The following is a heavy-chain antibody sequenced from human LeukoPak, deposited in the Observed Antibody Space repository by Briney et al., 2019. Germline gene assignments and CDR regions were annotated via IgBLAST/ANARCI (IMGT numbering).Heavy chain of an antibody. CDR2: INHSGST. Sequence: SETLSLTCAVYGGSFSGYYWSWIRQPPGKGLEWIGGINHSGSTNYNPSLKSRVTISVDTSKNQFSLKLSSVTAADMAVYYCAGSIAAAGSFDPWGQGTLVTVSS. CDR1: GGSFSGYY. V-gene: IGHV4-34*01. J-gene: IGHJ5*02. CDR3: AGSIAAAGSFDP. D-gene: IGHD6-13*01.